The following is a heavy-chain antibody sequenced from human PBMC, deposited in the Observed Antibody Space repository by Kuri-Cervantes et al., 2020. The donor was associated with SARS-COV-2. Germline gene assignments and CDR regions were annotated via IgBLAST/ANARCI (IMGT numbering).Heavy chain of an antibody. CDR3: AKEMAAAVFLPDYFDY. CDR2: MKSKTDGGTT. V-gene: IGHV3-15*01. D-gene: IGHD6-13*01. J-gene: IGHJ4*02. Sequence: GESLKISCAASGFTFSNAWMSWVRQAPGKGLEWVGRMKSKTDGGTTDYAAPVKGRFTISRDDSKNTLYLQMNSLRAEDTAVYYCAKEMAAAVFLPDYFDYWGQGTLVTVSS. CDR1: GFTFSNAW.